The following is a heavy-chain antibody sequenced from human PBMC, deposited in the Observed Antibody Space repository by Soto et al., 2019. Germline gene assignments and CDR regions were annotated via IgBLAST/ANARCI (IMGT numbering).Heavy chain of an antibody. CDR1: GYSFTDHY. Sequence: QDQLVQSGAEVKESGASVMVSCKASGYSFTDHYVHWVRQAPGQGLEWMGWMDPRSGGTKYAQKFQGRVTITADESTSTAYMELSSLRSEDTAVYYCARDPPTGSSSWHRFDYWGQGTLVTVSS. V-gene: IGHV1-2*02. D-gene: IGHD6-13*01. CDR3: ARDPPTGSSSWHRFDY. CDR2: MDPRSGGT. J-gene: IGHJ4*02.